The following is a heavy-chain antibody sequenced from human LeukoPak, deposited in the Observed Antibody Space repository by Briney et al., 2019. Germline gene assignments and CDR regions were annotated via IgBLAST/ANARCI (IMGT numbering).Heavy chain of an antibody. J-gene: IGHJ4*02. D-gene: IGHD1-26*01. Sequence: GATVKVSCKASGYIFTGYYMYWVRQAPGQGLEWRGWINPNSGGTNYAQKFQGRDTMTRDTSISTDYMELSRLRSDDTAVYYCAKDRREGSWELLCYYFDYWGQGTLVTVSS. CDR3: AKDRREGSWELLCYYFDY. CDR2: INPNSGGT. V-gene: IGHV1-2*02. CDR1: GYIFTGYY.